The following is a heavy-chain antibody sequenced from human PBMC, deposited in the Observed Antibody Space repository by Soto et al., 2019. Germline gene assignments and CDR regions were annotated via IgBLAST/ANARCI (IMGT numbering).Heavy chain of an antibody. Sequence: QINLIESGPTLVKPTQTLTLTCTFSGFSLSTSGAAVGWVRQPPGRALEWLALIYWDGDKRYNASLGNRLTTTNYTTTNVVVLTLTNVDPADTATYYCAHRATMTIFGLIIDRGIWFDPWGQGTRVIVSS. CDR2: IYWDGDK. J-gene: IGHJ5*02. D-gene: IGHD3-3*01. CDR3: AHRATMTIFGLIIDRGIWFDP. V-gene: IGHV2-5*02. CDR1: GFSLSTSGAA.